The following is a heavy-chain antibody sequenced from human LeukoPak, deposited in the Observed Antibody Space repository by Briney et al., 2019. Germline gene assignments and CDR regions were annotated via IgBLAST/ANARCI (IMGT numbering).Heavy chain of an antibody. D-gene: IGHD3-10*01. V-gene: IGHV3-11*04. J-gene: IGHJ3*02. CDR1: KFTFSDSY. CDR2: IISSGTTM. Sequence: PGGSLRLSCAASKFTFSDSYMGWMRLSPGNGLAWVSYIISSGTTMYYADSVNVRFTISRDNAKNSLYLQMNSLRAEDTAVYYCARAAGSYAFDIWGQGTMVTVSS. CDR3: ARAAGSYAFDI.